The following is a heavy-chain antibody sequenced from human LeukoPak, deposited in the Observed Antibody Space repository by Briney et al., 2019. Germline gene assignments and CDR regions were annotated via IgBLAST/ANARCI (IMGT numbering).Heavy chain of an antibody. CDR2: IHYSGST. D-gene: IGHD4-11*01. CDR1: GGSINSYY. CDR3: ARVGSNYYYYYMDV. J-gene: IGHJ6*03. V-gene: IGHV4-59*01. Sequence: SETLSLTCTVSGGSINSYYWSWIRQPPGRGLEWVGSIHYSGSTSYNPSLRSRVTISVDKSKNQFFLKLSSVTATDTAVYYCARVGSNYYYYYMDVWGKGTTVTVSS.